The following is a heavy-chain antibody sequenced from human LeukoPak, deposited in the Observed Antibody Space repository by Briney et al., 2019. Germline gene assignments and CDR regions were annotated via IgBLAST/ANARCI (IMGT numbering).Heavy chain of an antibody. CDR1: GGSISSYY. D-gene: IGHD2-15*01. V-gene: IGHV4-4*07. CDR2: IYTSGST. CDR3: ARVDLRAAYFDY. Sequence: PSETLSLTCTVSGGSISSYYWSWLRQPAGKGLEWIGRIYTSGSTGYNPSLKSRDTMSVDTSKNQFSLKLSSVTAADTAVYYCARVDLRAAYFDYGGQGTLVTVSA. J-gene: IGHJ4*02.